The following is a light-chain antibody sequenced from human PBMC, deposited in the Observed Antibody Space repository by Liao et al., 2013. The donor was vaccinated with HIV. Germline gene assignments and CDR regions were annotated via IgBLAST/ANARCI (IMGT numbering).Light chain of an antibody. Sequence: SYELTQPPSVSVSPGQTTSITCSGDKLGDRYVCWYQQKPGQSPVLVIYQDTKRPSGIPERFSGSNSGNTATLTISGTQALDEADYYCQAWDSSTWVFGGGTKLTVL. V-gene: IGLV3-1*01. CDR3: QAWDSSTWV. CDR1: KLGDRY. CDR2: QDT. J-gene: IGLJ3*02.